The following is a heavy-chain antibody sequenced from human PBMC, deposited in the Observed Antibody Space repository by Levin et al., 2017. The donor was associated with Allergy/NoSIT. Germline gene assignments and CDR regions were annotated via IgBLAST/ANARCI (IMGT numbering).Heavy chain of an antibody. V-gene: IGHV3-23*01. CDR2: ITNSGATT. J-gene: IGHJ4*02. CDR1: GFAFSSYS. CDR3: AKPRGNNLQYYFDY. Sequence: GGSLRLSCAASGFAFSSYSMSWVRQAPGKGLEWVSTITNSGATTYYADSMKGRFTISRDNSKNTLYLRMNSLRAEDTAVYFCAKPRGNNLQYYFDYWGQGTLVTVSS. D-gene: IGHD4-11*01.